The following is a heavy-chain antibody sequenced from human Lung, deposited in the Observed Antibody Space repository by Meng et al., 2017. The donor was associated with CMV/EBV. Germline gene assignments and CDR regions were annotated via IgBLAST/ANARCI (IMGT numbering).Heavy chain of an antibody. V-gene: IGHV3-21*06. CDR2: INAESTNK. CDR3: TTDPEGDYDFEF. J-gene: IGHJ4*02. D-gene: IGHD4-17*01. CDR1: GLSFRTYG. Sequence: GGSXRLXCVVSGLSFRTYGMTWVRQASGKGLEFVSHINAESTNKGYADAVKGRFTISRDIAGSSVFLQMNNLRVEDAAVYYCTTDPEGDYDFEFWGQGTLVTVSS.